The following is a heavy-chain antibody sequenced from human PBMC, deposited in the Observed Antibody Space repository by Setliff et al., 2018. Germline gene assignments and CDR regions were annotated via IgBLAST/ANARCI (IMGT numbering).Heavy chain of an antibody. CDR2: ISTYNGDT. Sequence: ASVKVSCKASGYTFTSYGISWVRQAPGQGLEWLGWISTYNGDTDYAQQLQDRLTMTTDASTSTVYMELRSLRSDDTAVYYCVRRVYISSSGYYRYYMDVWGKGTTVTVSS. J-gene: IGHJ6*03. CDR1: GYTFTSYG. CDR3: VRRVYISSSGYYRYYMDV. V-gene: IGHV1-18*01. D-gene: IGHD6-6*01.